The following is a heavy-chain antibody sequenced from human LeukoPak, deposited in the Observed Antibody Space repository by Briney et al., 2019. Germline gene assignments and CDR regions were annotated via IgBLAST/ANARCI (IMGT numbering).Heavy chain of an antibody. CDR1: GFTFSSYG. J-gene: IGHJ4*02. D-gene: IGHD1-14*01. CDR2: IKQDGSEK. Sequence: GGSLRLSCAASGFTFSSYGMSWVRQAPGKGLEWVAKIKQDGSEKYYVDSVKGRFTISRDNAKNSLYLQMNSLRAEDTAVYYCARGNWNHDYWGQGTLVTVSS. V-gene: IGHV3-7*01. CDR3: ARGNWNHDY.